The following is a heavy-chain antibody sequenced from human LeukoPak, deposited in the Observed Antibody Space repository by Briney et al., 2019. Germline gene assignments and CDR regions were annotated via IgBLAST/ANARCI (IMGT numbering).Heavy chain of an antibody. CDR1: GYTFTNYG. D-gene: IGHD1-1*01. V-gene: IGHV1-18*01. Sequence: GVSVKVSCKASGYTFTNYGINWVRQAPGQGLEWMGSISAYNTNTNYAQKLQGRVTMTTDTSTSTAYMELRNLRSDDTAVYYCARGATRAFSNGWYFDLWGRGTLVTVSS. CDR2: ISAYNTNT. J-gene: IGHJ2*01. CDR3: ARGATRAFSNGWYFDL.